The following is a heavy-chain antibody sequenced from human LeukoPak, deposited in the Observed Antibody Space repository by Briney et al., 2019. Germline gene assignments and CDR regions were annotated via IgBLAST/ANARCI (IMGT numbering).Heavy chain of an antibody. CDR3: AKAYGGNSGAFDL. J-gene: IGHJ3*01. CDR2: IRDGGSQR. CDR1: GFTFSSYT. D-gene: IGHD4-23*01. Sequence: PGGSLRLSCAASGFTFSSYTIHWVRQAPGKGLEWVAFIRDGGSQRFYADSVEGRLTISRDNSKNTVYVEMNSLRDDDTAVYYCAKAYGGNSGAFDLWGQGTMVTISS. V-gene: IGHV3-30*02.